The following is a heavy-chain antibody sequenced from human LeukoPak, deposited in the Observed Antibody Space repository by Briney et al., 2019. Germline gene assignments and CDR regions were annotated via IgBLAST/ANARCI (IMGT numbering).Heavy chain of an antibody. D-gene: IGHD1-14*01. J-gene: IGHJ4*02. V-gene: IGHV3-64D*06. CDR3: VKGTYTAAH. Sequence: PGRSLRLSCIASGFTFGDYAMSWVRQAPGKGLEYVSAISRSGDSIYYADSLKGRISISRDNSKNTLYLQMSSLRAEDTAVYYCVKGTYTAAHWGQGTLVTVSS. CDR1: GFTFGDYA. CDR2: ISRSGDSI.